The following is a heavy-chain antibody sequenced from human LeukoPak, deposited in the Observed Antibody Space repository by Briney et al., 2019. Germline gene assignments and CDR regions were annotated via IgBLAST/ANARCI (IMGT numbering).Heavy chain of an antibody. J-gene: IGHJ4*02. V-gene: IGHV1-18*01. Sequence: GASVKVSCKASGYTFTSYDINWVRQAPGQGLEWMGWISTYNGNTNYAQNLQGRVTMTTDTSTRTAYMELRSLRSDDTAVYYCATTYTAGLINYWGQGTLVTVSS. CDR3: ATTYTAGLINY. CDR1: GYTFTSYD. CDR2: ISTYNGNT. D-gene: IGHD2-2*02.